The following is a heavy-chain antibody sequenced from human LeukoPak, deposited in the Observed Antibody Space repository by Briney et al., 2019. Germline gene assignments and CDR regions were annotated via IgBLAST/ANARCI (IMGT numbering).Heavy chain of an antibody. Sequence: SETLSLTCTVSGGSIINHYWSWVRQPAGKRLEWIGRIYSSGSANYSPSLKSRVSMSIDTSNNHFSLNLTSVTAADTALYFCARDVRYASGWSTPESWGQGTLVTVSS. CDR1: GGSIINHY. D-gene: IGHD6-19*01. CDR2: IYSSGSA. V-gene: IGHV4-4*07. J-gene: IGHJ5*02. CDR3: ARDVRYASGWSTPES.